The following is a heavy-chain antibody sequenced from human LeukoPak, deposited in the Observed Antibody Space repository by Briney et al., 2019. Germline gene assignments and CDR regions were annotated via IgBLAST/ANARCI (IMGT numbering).Heavy chain of an antibody. D-gene: IGHD3-10*01. CDR3: ARGRGLLWFGEAVELDY. CDR2: MNPNSGNT. CDR1: GYTFTSYD. J-gene: IGHJ4*02. Sequence: ASVKVSCKASGYTFTSYDINWVRQATGQGLEWMGWMNPNSGNTGYAQKFQGRVTMTRNTSISTAYMELSSLRSEDTAVYYCARGRGLLWFGEAVELDYWGQGTLITVSS. V-gene: IGHV1-8*01.